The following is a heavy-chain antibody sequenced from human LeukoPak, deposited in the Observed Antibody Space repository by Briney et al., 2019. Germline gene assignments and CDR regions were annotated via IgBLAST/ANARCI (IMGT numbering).Heavy chain of an antibody. J-gene: IGHJ4*02. CDR2: IKSKTDGGAT. CDR1: GFTFSNAW. V-gene: IGHV3-15*01. D-gene: IGHD6-13*01. CDR3: ATERGRASWYEYYFDN. Sequence: GESLRLSCAASGFTFSNAWMSWVRQAPGQGLEWVGRIKSKTDGGATDYVAPVKGRFTISRDDSRDTLYLQMSSLKAEDTAVYFCATERGRASWYEYYFDNWGQGTLVTVAS.